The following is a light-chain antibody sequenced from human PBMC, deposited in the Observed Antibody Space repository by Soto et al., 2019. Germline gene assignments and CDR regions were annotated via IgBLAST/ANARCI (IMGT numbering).Light chain of an antibody. V-gene: IGKV1-5*01. CDR2: DAS. CDR3: QQYNSYS. Sequence: DIQMTQSPSSLSASVGDRVTITCRASQSVTTYLIWYQQKPGKAPKLLIYDASSLESGVPSRFSGSGSGTEFTLTISSLQPDDFATYYCQQYNSYSFGQGTKVDIK. CDR1: QSVTTY. J-gene: IGKJ1*01.